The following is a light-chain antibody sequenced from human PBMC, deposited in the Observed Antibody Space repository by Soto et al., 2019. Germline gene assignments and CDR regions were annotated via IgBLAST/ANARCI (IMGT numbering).Light chain of an antibody. J-gene: IGKJ5*01. CDR3: QHIYSPPHT. CDR2: AAS. Sequence: DIQMTQSPSSLSASVGDRVTITCRASKTISNYLNWYRQKPGKAPQALIYAASKLEAGVPSRFSGSGSGTDFTLTINSLQPEDSATYYCQHIYSPPHTFGQGTRREIK. V-gene: IGKV1-39*01. CDR1: KTISNY.